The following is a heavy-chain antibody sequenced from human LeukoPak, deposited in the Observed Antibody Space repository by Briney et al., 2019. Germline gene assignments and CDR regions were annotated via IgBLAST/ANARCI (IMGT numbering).Heavy chain of an antibody. J-gene: IGHJ5*02. D-gene: IGHD1-26*01. V-gene: IGHV4-4*07. CDR2: IYTSGST. CDR3: ARDSAPGVGAGA. CDR1: GGSISSYY. Sequence: SETLSLTCTVSGGSISSYYWSWIRQPAGKGLEWIGRIYTSGSTNYNPSLKSRVTMSVDTPKNQLSLKLTSVTAADTAVYYCARDSAPGVGAGAWGQGTLVTVSS.